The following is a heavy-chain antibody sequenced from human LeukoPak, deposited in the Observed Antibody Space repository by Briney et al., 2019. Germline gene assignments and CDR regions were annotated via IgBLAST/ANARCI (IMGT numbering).Heavy chain of an antibody. Sequence: SETLSLTCTVSGGSISSSSYYWGWIRHPPGKGLEWIGSIYYSGSTYYNPSLKSRVTISVNTSKNQFSLKLSSVTAADTAVYYCASAFDYWGQGTLVTVSS. CDR2: IYYSGST. CDR3: ASAFDY. J-gene: IGHJ4*02. CDR1: GGSISSSSYY. V-gene: IGHV4-39*01.